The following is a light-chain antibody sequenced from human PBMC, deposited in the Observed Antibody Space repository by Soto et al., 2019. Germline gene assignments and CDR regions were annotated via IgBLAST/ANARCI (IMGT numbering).Light chain of an antibody. CDR1: QSISSY. Sequence: DIQMTQSPSSLSASVEDRVTITCRASQSISSYLNWYQQKPGKAPKLLIYAASSLQSGVPSRFSGSGSGTDFTLTISSLQPEDFATYYCQQSYSTPPTFGQGTKVDNK. CDR2: AAS. J-gene: IGKJ1*01. CDR3: QQSYSTPPT. V-gene: IGKV1-39*01.